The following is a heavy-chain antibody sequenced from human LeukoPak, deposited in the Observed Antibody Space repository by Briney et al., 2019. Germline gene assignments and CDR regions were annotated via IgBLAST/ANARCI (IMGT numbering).Heavy chain of an antibody. J-gene: IGHJ5*02. D-gene: IGHD3-10*01. CDR2: IYFSGST. CDR3: ARRGPYYYGSGSHDWFDP. Sequence: SETLSLTCTVSGGSISSSSHYWGWIRQPPGKGLEWIGSIYFSGSTDYNPSLKSRVSISIDTSKNQFSLKLSSVTAADTAVYYCARRGPYYYGSGSHDWFDPWGQGTLVTVSS. V-gene: IGHV4-39*07. CDR1: GGSISSSSHY.